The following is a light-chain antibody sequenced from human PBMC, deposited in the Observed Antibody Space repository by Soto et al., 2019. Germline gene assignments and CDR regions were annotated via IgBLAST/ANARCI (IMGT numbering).Light chain of an antibody. CDR1: QSVSSY. V-gene: IGKV3-11*01. CDR2: DAS. Sequence: EIVLTQSPATLSLSPGERATLSCRASQSVSSYLAWYQQKPGQAPRLLIYDASNRATGIQARFSGSGSGTDFTLTISSLGPEDFAVYYCQQRSNWPWTFGQGTKVDIK. J-gene: IGKJ1*01. CDR3: QQRSNWPWT.